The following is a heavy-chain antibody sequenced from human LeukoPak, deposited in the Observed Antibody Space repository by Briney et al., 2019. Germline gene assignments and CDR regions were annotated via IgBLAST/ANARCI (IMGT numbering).Heavy chain of an antibody. D-gene: IGHD2-2*01. CDR3: AKDEGDIVVVPAAALDP. Sequence: GGSLRLSCAASGFTFSIYAMSWVRQAPGKGLEWVSAISGSGGSTYYADSVKGRFTISRDNSKNTLYLQMNSLRAEDTAVYYCAKDEGDIVVVPAAALDPWGQGTLVTVSS. CDR2: ISGSGGST. J-gene: IGHJ5*02. V-gene: IGHV3-23*01. CDR1: GFTFSIYA.